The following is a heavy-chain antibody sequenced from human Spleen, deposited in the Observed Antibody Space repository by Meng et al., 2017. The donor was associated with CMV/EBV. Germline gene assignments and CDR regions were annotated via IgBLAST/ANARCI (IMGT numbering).Heavy chain of an antibody. CDR2: ISSSSTTI. Sequence: GESLKISCAASGFTVSSTFVNWVRQAPGKGLEWVSYISSSSTTISYADSVKGRFTVSRDNAKNSLYLQMNSLRAEDTAVYYCASTNDYGGYSLNWGQGTLVTVSS. CDR3: ASTNDYGGYSLN. V-gene: IGHV3-48*04. CDR1: GFTVSSTF. J-gene: IGHJ4*02. D-gene: IGHD4-23*01.